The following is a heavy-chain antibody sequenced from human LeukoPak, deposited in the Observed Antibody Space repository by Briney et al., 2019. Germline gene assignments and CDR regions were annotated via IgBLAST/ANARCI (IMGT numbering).Heavy chain of an antibody. CDR3: ARRLGNYQINWFDP. J-gene: IGHJ5*02. V-gene: IGHV4-59*08. CDR2: FYNSGST. D-gene: IGHD4-11*01. Sequence: SETLSLTCTVSGGSISSYHWSWIRQSPGKGLEWIGDFYNSGSTNYNPSLKSRVTISVDTSKNQFSLKLSSVTAADTAVYYCARRLGNYQINWFDPWGQGTLVTVSS. CDR1: GGSISSYH.